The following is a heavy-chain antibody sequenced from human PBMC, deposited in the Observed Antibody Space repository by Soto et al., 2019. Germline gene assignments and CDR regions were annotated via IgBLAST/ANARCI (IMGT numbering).Heavy chain of an antibody. Sequence: EVQLVESGGGFVQPGGSLRLSCVASRFSFTNAWMSWVRQAPGKGPEWVGGIKSKTDGGTADYAAPVKARFTISRDDSQNTLYLHMDSLKTEDTALYHCSTDIGLYGLDIWGQGTTVTVSS. V-gene: IGHV3-15*01. CDR3: STDIGLYGLDI. CDR2: IKSKTDGGTA. D-gene: IGHD2-15*01. J-gene: IGHJ6*02. CDR1: RFSFTNAW.